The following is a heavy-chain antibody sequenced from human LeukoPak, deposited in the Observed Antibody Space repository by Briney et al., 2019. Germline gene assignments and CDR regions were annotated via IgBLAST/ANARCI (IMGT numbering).Heavy chain of an antibody. CDR1: GFTFSSYD. CDR3: ARDGSSGWYWVDY. Sequence: GGSLRLSCAASGFTFSSYDMHWVRQAPGKGLEWVAVISYDGNNKYYADSVKGRFTISRDNSKNTLYLQMNSLRAEDTAVYYCARDGSSGWYWVDYWGQGTLVTVSS. CDR2: ISYDGNNK. D-gene: IGHD6-19*01. V-gene: IGHV3-30*03. J-gene: IGHJ4*02.